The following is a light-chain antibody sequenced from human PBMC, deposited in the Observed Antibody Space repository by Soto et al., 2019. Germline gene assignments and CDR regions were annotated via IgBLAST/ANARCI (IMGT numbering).Light chain of an antibody. J-gene: IGLJ1*01. CDR2: SDN. V-gene: IGLV1-44*01. Sequence: QSVLTQPPSASGTPGQRVTFSCSGSSSNIGSATVNWYQQLPGTAPKLLIYSDNQRPSGVPDRFSGSKSGTSASLAISGLQSEDEGDYYCAAWDDSLSGLYVFGTGTKVTVL. CDR3: AAWDDSLSGLYV. CDR1: SSNIGSAT.